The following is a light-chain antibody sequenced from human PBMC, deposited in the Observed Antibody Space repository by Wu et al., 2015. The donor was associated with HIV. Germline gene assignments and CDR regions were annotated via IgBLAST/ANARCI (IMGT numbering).Light chain of an antibody. CDR2: ATF. CDR1: ESISSY. J-gene: IGKJ4*01. Sequence: SLSASVGDRVTITCRASESISSYVNWYHQNPGKAPKLLIYATFNLQSGVPSRFSGSGSGTDFTLTISSLQSEDFATYYCQQSYRTPFTFGGGTQVEIK. CDR3: QQSYRTPFT. V-gene: IGKV1-39*01.